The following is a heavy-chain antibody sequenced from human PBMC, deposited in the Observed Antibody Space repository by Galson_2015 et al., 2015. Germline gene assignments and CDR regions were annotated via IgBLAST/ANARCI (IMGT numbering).Heavy chain of an antibody. CDR3: AKGGRGITMVRGVTFDY. D-gene: IGHD3-10*01. Sequence: SLRLSCAASGFTFDDYAMHWVRQAPGKGLEWVSGISWNSGSIGYADSVKGRFTISRNNAKNSLYLQMNSLRAEDTALYYCAKGGRGITMVRGVTFDYWGREPWSPSPQ. V-gene: IGHV3-9*01. CDR1: GFTFDDYA. CDR2: ISWNSGSI. J-gene: IGHJ4*02.